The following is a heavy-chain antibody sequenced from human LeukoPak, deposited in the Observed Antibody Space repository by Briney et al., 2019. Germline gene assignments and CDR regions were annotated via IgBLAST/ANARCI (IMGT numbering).Heavy chain of an antibody. J-gene: IGHJ5*02. V-gene: IGHV4-34*01. CDR3: ARVRRSGGRFDP. CDR2: INHSGST. CDR1: GGSFSGYY. D-gene: IGHD3-16*01. Sequence: SETLSLTCAVYGGSFSGYYWSWIRQPPGKGLEWIGEINHSGSTNYNPSLKSRVTISVDTSKSQFSLKLSSVTAADTAVYYCARVRRSGGRFDPWGQGTLVTVSS.